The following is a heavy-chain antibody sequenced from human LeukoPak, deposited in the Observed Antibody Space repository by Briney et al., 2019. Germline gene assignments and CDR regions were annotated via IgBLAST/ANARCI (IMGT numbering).Heavy chain of an antibody. CDR2: IKSKTDGGTT. CDR3: ARLWSGATMIPYHAFDI. V-gene: IGHV3-15*01. J-gene: IGHJ3*02. Sequence: GGSLRLSCAASGFTFSSYAMSWVRQARGKGLEWVGRIKSKTDGGTTDYAAPVKGRVTISRDDSNNTLYLQMNSLKTEDTAVYYCARLWSGATMIPYHAFDIWGQGTMVTVSS. D-gene: IGHD1-26*01. CDR1: GFTFSSYA.